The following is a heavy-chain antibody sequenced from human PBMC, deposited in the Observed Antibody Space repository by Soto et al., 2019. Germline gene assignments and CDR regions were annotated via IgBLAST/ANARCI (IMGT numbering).Heavy chain of an antibody. CDR1: GFTISSYC. D-gene: IGHD6-6*01. CDR2: INSDGSST. CDR3: AGIAAPEKVYYYYYGMDV. J-gene: IGHJ6*02. V-gene: IGHV3-74*01. Sequence: PGGSLRLSCAASGFTISSYCMHWVRQAPGKGLVWVSRINSDGSSTSYADSVKGRFTISRDNAKNTLYLQMNSLRAEDTAVYYCAGIAAPEKVYYYYYGMDVWGQGTTVTVSS.